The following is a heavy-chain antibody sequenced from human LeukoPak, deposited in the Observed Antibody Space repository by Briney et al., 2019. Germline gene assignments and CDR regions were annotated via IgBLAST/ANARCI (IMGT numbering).Heavy chain of an antibody. V-gene: IGHV3-30*03. CDR3: ARVRGTGLFDY. J-gene: IGHJ4*02. CDR2: ISYDGSNK. CDR1: GFTVSSNY. Sequence: GGSLRLSCAASGFTVSSNYMSWVRQAPGKGLEWVAVISYDGSNKYYADSVKGRFTISRDNSKNTLYLQMNSLRAEDTAVYYCARVRGTGLFDYWGQGTLVTVSS.